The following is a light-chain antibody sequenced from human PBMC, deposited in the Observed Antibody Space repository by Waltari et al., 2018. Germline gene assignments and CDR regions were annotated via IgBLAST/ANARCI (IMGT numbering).Light chain of an antibody. Sequence: QSALPQPAAVSGSPGQSITISCTGTSSDIGAYNFVSWYQKHPGNAPKVMIYDFNNRPSGVSSRFSGSKSGNTASLTISGLQAEDEADYYCSSYTTGSTRYVFGSGTKVTVL. V-gene: IGLV2-14*03. CDR1: SSDIGAYNF. CDR3: SSYTTGSTRYV. J-gene: IGLJ1*01. CDR2: DFN.